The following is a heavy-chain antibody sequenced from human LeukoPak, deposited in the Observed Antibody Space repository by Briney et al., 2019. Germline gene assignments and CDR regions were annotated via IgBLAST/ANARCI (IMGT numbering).Heavy chain of an antibody. CDR1: GYSFTSYW. Sequence: GESLKISCKGSGYSFTSYWIGWVRQMPGKGLEWMGIIYPGDSDTRYSPSFQGQVTISADKSISTAYLQWSSLKASDTAVYYCARPAFFPVVRWRPLDHDAFDIWGQGTMVTVSS. CDR2: IYPGDSDT. D-gene: IGHD2/OR15-2a*01. J-gene: IGHJ3*02. V-gene: IGHV5-51*01. CDR3: ARPAFFPVVRWRPLDHDAFDI.